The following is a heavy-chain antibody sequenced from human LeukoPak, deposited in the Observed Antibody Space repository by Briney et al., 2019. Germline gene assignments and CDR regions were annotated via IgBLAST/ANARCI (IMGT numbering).Heavy chain of an antibody. CDR2: IYPGDSDT. V-gene: IGHV5-51*01. CDR3: ARSSGGSWGDLDY. J-gene: IGHJ4*02. D-gene: IGHD2-15*01. Sequence: GESLKISCEGSRYSFTNYWIGWVRQLPGKGLEWMGSIYPGDSDTTYSPSFKGLVPISADNSISPAYLQWSSLKASDTAMYYCARSSGGSWGDLDYWGQGTLVTVS. CDR1: RYSFTNYW.